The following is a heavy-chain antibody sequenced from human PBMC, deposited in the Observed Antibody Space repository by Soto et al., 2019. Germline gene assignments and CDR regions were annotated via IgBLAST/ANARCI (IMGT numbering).Heavy chain of an antibody. CDR2: INHSGST. J-gene: IGHJ6*02. CDR3: ARRLITIFGVVLTYGMDV. D-gene: IGHD3-3*01. Sequence: SETLSLTSAVYGGSFSGYYWSWIRQPPGKGLEWIGEINHSGSTNYNPSLKSRVTISVDTSKNQFSLKLSSVTAADTAVYYCARRLITIFGVVLTYGMDVWGQGTTVTVSS. CDR1: GGSFSGYY. V-gene: IGHV4-34*01.